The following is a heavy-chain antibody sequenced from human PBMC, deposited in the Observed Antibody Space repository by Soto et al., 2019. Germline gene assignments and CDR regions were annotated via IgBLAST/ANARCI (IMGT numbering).Heavy chain of an antibody. CDR1: GTSISSSYW. J-gene: IGHJ4*02. CDR3: ATVPPRIVVVLAEFPT. Sequence: QVQLKQSGPGLVRPSGTLSLTCRVSGTSISSSYWWAWVRQSPGKGLEWIGEIYHNGITKYNPSLKSRVSMSIDKSNNQFSLKLNSVTAADTAVYYCATVPPRIVVVLAEFPTWGQGTLVTVSS. CDR2: IYHNGIT. V-gene: IGHV4-4*02. D-gene: IGHD2-21*01.